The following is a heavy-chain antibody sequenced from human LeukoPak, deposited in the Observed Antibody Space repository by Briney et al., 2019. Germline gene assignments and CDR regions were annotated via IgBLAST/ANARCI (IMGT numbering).Heavy chain of an antibody. CDR3: ARLPPYSSGWYEDY. Sequence: SETLSLICTVSGDSISSSSYYWDWIRQPLGKGLEWIGNIYYSGSTYYNPSLKSRVTISVDTSKNQFSLKLSSVTAADTAVYYCARLPPYSSGWYEDYWGQGTLVTVSS. V-gene: IGHV4-39*01. CDR1: GDSISSSSYY. CDR2: IYYSGST. D-gene: IGHD6-19*01. J-gene: IGHJ4*02.